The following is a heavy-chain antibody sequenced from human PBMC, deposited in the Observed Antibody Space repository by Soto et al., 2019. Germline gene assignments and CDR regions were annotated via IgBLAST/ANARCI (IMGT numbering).Heavy chain of an antibody. V-gene: IGHV1-18*01. CDR3: ARDRRYNCNYAWFDP. CDR1: GYTFTSYG. CDR2: ISPYNGNT. D-gene: IGHD1-7*01. J-gene: IGHJ5*02. Sequence: QVQLVQSGAAVKKPGASVKVSCKASGYTFTSYGISWVRQAPGQGLEWMGWISPYNGNTNYAQNLQGRVTMTTDTSTTTAYMELRSLRSDDTAVYYCARDRRYNCNYAWFDPWGQGTLVTVSS.